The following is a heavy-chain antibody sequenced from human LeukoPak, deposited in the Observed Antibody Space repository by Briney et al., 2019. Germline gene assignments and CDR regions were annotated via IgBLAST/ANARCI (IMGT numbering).Heavy chain of an antibody. V-gene: IGHV1-2*02. CDR2: INPNSGGT. CDR1: GYTFTGYY. Sequence: ASVKVSFKASGYTFTGYYMHWVRQAPGQGIEWMGWINPNSGGTNYAQNFPGRVTMTRDTSISTAYMELSRLRSDDTAVYYCPRDCSGCSCYSAFDYWRQGTLVTVSS. D-gene: IGHD2-15*01. J-gene: IGHJ4*02. CDR3: PRDCSGCSCYSAFDY.